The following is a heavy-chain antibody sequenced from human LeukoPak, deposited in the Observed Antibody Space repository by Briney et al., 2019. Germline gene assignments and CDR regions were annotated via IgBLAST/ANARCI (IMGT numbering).Heavy chain of an antibody. Sequence: PSETLSLTCTVSGGSISSSSYYWGWIRQPPGKGLEWIGYIYYSGSTNYNPSLKSRVTISVDTSKNQSSLKLSSVTAADTAVYYCARDLGYGGNSGAFDIWGQGTMVTVSS. D-gene: IGHD4-23*01. CDR2: IYYSGST. J-gene: IGHJ3*02. CDR3: ARDLGYGGNSGAFDI. CDR1: GGSISSSSYY. V-gene: IGHV4-61*01.